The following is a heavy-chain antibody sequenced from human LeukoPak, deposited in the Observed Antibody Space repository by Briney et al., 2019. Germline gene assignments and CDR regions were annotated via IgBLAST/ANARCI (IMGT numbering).Heavy chain of an antibody. CDR2: MNPNSGNT. D-gene: IGHD2-8*02. J-gene: IGHJ6*02. CDR3: ARGTESTGIYYYYGMDV. Sequence: GASVKVSCKASGYTFTSYDINWVRQATGQGLEWMGWMNPNSGNTGYAQKFQGRVTMTRNTSISTAYMELSSLRSEDTAVYYCARGTESTGIYYYYGMDVWGQGTMVTVSS. V-gene: IGHV1-8*01. CDR1: GYTFTSYD.